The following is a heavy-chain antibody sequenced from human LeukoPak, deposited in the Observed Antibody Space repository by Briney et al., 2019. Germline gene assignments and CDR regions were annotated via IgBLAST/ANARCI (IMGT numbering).Heavy chain of an antibody. D-gene: IGHD6-13*01. CDR1: GYTFTTYW. V-gene: IGHV5-51*01. CDR2: IYPGDSDP. CDR3: ARHGLGSSWFGFDY. Sequence: GESLKISCKGSGYTFTTYWIGWVRQMPGKGLEWVGIIYPGDSDPRYSPSFQGQVTISADKSISNAYLQWSSLKASDSAMYYCARHGLGSSWFGFDYWGQGTLVTVSS. J-gene: IGHJ4*02.